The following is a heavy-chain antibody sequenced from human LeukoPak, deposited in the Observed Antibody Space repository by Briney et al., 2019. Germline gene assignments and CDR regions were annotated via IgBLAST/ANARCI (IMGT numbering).Heavy chain of an antibody. D-gene: IGHD3-10*01. V-gene: IGHV3-9*02. CDR3: VKDMNPGGADV. CDR1: GFNSEDHA. Sequence: PGGSLRLSCVVSGFNSEDHAMHWVRQAPGKGLEWVSGIYWSSSGTGYADSVKGRSTVSRDSAKNSLYLQMNSLRPEDTALYYCVKDMNPGGADVWGQGTTVTVSS. CDR2: IYWSSSGT. J-gene: IGHJ6*02.